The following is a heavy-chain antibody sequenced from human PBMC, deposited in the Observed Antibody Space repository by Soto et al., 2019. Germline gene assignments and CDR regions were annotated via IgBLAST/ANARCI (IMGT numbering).Heavy chain of an antibody. V-gene: IGHV1-69*02. CDR3: ARAGSRDDAFDI. J-gene: IGHJ3*02. D-gene: IGHD2-15*01. Sequence: QVQLVQSGAEVKKPGSSVKVSCKASGGTFSSYTITWVRQAPGQGLEWRGRIIPTLGLANYAQKFQGRVTITADKPTSTAYMELSSLRSEDTAVYYCARAGSRDDAFDIWGQGTMVTVSS. CDR2: IIPTLGLA. CDR1: GGTFSSYT.